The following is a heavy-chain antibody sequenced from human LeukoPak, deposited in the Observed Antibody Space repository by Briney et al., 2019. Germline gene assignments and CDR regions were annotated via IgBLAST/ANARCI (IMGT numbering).Heavy chain of an antibody. CDR1: GGSFSGYY. D-gene: IGHD6-13*01. V-gene: IGHV4-34*01. CDR3: ARGRIAALYYYYYDMDV. CDR2: INHSGST. J-gene: IGHJ6*03. Sequence: SETLSLTCAVYGGSFSGYYWSWIRQPPGKGLEWIGEINHSGSTNYNPSLKSRVTISVDTSKNQFSLKLGSVTAADTAVYYCARGRIAALYYYYYDMDVWGKGTTVTVSS.